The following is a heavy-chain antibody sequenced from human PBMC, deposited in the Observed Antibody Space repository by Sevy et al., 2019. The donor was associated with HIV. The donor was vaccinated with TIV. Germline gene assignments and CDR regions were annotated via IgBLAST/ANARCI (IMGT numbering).Heavy chain of an antibody. CDR2: VSHDERYK. J-gene: IGHJ4*02. Sequence: GGSLRLSCAASGFTFSNYDMHWVRQAPDKGLDWVAVVSHDERYKNYAESVKVRFTISRDNFKNSLFLQMDSLRPEDTAVYFCARLVSCGGDCYYLDSWGQGALVTVS. D-gene: IGHD2-21*02. CDR3: ARLVSCGGDCYYLDS. V-gene: IGHV3-30*04. CDR1: GFTFSNYD.